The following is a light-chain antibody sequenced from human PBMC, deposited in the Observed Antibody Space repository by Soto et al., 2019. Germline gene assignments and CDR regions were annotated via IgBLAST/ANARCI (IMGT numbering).Light chain of an antibody. CDR3: QQYNNWPWT. J-gene: IGKJ1*01. CDR2: GAS. V-gene: IGKV3-15*01. Sequence: EVVMTQSPGTLSLSPGERATLSCRASQSVSSSNLAWYQQKPGQAPRLLIYGASTRATGIPARFSGSGSGTEFTLTISSLQSEDFAVYDGQQYNNWPWTFGQGTKVDIK. CDR1: QSVSSSN.